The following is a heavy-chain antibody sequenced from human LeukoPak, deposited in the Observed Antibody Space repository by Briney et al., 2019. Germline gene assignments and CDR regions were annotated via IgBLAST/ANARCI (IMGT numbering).Heavy chain of an antibody. Sequence: PGGTLRLSCAASGFTFNTYSMNWVRQAPGKGLEWVSSISSSSSNIYYADSVKGRFTISRDKAKNSLYLQMNSLRTEDTAVYYCARDGVLGLFFGELAFDICGQGTMVTVSS. D-gene: IGHD3-10*01. CDR1: GFTFNTYS. V-gene: IGHV3-21*01. CDR3: ARDGVLGLFFGELAFDI. J-gene: IGHJ3*02. CDR2: ISSSSSNI.